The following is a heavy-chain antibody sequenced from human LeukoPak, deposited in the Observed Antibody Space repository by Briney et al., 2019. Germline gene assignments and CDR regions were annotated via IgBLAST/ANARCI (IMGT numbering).Heavy chain of an antibody. Sequence: SETLSLTCTVSGGSISSYYWSWIRQPPGKGLEWIGYIYYSGSTNYNPSLKSRVTISVDTSKNQFSLKLSSVTAADTAVYYCARARIGRAPAFDIWGQGTMVTVSS. D-gene: IGHD1-26*01. CDR2: IYYSGST. J-gene: IGHJ3*02. CDR3: ARARIGRAPAFDI. V-gene: IGHV4-59*01. CDR1: GGSISSYY.